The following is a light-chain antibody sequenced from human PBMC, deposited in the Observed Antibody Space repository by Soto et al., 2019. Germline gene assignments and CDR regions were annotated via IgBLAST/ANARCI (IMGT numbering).Light chain of an antibody. CDR2: DNS. J-gene: IGLJ3*02. V-gene: IGLV1-40*01. CDR1: NSNIGAGYD. CDR3: QSYDSSLSASV. Sequence: QSVLTQPPSVSGAPGQRVTISCTGSNSNIGAGYDVHWYQQLPGTAPKFLIYDNSNRPSGVPDRFSGSKSGTSASLAITGLQADDEADYYCQSYDSSLSASVFGGGTKLTVL.